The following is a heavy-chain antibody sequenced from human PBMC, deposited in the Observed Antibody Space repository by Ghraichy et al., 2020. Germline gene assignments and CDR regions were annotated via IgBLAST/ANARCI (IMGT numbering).Heavy chain of an antibody. CDR1: GFTFSSYW. D-gene: IGHD2-8*01. V-gene: IGHV3-7*03. J-gene: IGHJ6*02. Sequence: GGSLRLSCAASGFTFSSYWMSWVRQAPGKGLEWVANIKQDGSEKYYVDSVKGRFTISRDNAKNSLYLQMNSLRAEDTAVYYCARGIVLMVYAIQHYYGMDVWGQGTTVTVSS. CDR2: IKQDGSEK. CDR3: ARGIVLMVYAIQHYYGMDV.